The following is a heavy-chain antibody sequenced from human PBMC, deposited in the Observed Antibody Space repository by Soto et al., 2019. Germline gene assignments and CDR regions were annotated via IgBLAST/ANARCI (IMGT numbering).Heavy chain of an antibody. CDR3: ARDRAIGSGSCDI. CDR2: IKTDGSET. D-gene: IGHD3-10*01. Sequence: GGSLRLSCAASGFTFSSHWMHWVRQVPGKGLAWVSRIKTDGSETHYADSVKGRFTISRDNARNTLYLQMNILSVEDTAVYYCARDRAIGSGSCDIWGLGTLVTVSS. V-gene: IGHV3-74*01. J-gene: IGHJ4*02. CDR1: GFTFSSHW.